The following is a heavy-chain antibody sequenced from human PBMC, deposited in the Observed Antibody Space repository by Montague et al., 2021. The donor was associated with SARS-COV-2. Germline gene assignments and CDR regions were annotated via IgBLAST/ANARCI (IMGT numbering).Heavy chain of an antibody. CDR3: AREWVYYDSFHGYRNWFDP. Sequence: TLSLTCTVSGGSISSGSYYWSWIRQPAGKGLEWIGRIDTSGSTNYNPSLESRVTISVDTSKNQFSLKLGPVTAADTAVYYCAREWVYYDSFHGYRNWFDPWGQGTLVTVSS. CDR1: GGSISSGSYY. CDR2: IDTSGST. J-gene: IGHJ5*02. D-gene: IGHD3-3*01. V-gene: IGHV4-61*02.